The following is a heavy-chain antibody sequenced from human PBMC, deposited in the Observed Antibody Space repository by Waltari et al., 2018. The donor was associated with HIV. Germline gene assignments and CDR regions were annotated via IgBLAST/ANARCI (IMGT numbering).Heavy chain of an antibody. CDR1: GFTFSNYG. CDR3: VKEHQYSHTWYSYYGMDV. CDR2: ISGSGGNT. J-gene: IGHJ6*02. Sequence: EVQLLESGGGLVQTGGSLRLSCAASGFTFSNYGMNWVRQAPGKGRWWVSAISGSGGNTYYADSLKGRFTISRDNSKNTLYLQMNSLRAEDTAVYFCVKEHQYSHTWYSYYGMDVWGQGTTVTVSS. D-gene: IGHD6-13*01. V-gene: IGHV3-23*01.